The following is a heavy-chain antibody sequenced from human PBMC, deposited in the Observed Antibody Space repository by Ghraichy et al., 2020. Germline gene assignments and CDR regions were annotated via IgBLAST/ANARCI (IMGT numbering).Heavy chain of an antibody. J-gene: IGHJ5*02. D-gene: IGHD3/OR15-3a*01. V-gene: IGHV3-7*03. CDR3: ARECPYYDLLTGYYTSDWFDP. Sequence: GGSLRLSCAGSGFNFSHYWMSWVRQAPGKGLEWVANIKQDGTEIYYVDSVQGRFTISRDNAKTSLYLQMNSLRAEDTAVYYCARECPYYDLLTGYYTSDWFDPWGQGTLVTVSS. CDR1: GFNFSHYW. CDR2: IKQDGTEI.